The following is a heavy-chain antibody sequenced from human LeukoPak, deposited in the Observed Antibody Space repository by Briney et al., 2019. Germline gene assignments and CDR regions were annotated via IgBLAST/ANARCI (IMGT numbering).Heavy chain of an antibody. CDR1: GDTFNNYG. CDR2: IIPIFDTT. V-gene: IGHV1-69*13. CDR3: ARLVFTRLGATLGLDY. J-gene: IGHJ4*02. Sequence: GASVKVSCKTSGDTFNNYGIIWVRQAPGQGLEWMGGIIPIFDTTDSAQKFQGRVTIGADESTTTAYMELNSLRSEDTAVYYCARLVFTRLGATLGLDYWGQGTLVTVFS. D-gene: IGHD1-26*01.